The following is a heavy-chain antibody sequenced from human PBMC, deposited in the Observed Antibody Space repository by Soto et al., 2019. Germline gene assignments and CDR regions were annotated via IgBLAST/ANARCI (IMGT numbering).Heavy chain of an antibody. V-gene: IGHV4-61*01. CDR3: ASGGGWWWIGTPGGPESSNGFDP. Sequence: SDTKRLTCTVSGFSVRSCSCCWSRHRQPPGKGLEWIRYIYCSGSTNYNPSLKSRVSISVDTSKNQFSLKLSSVTAADTAVYYCASGGGWWWIGTPGGPESSNGFDPWGQGTLVTVSS. CDR2: IYCSGST. D-gene: IGHD2-21*01. CDR1: GFSVRSCSCC. J-gene: IGHJ5*02.